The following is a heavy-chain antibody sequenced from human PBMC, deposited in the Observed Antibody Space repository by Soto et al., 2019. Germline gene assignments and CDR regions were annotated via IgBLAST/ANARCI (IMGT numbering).Heavy chain of an antibody. J-gene: IGHJ6*02. CDR3: AREQGIGYCSSTSCYKDYGMDV. Sequence: XATLSLTFAVCGGSISSSNWWGWFRQPPGKGLEWIGEIYHSGSTNYNPSLKSRVTISVDKSKNQFSLKLSSVTAADTAVYYCAREQGIGYCSSTSCYKDYGMDVWGQRTTVTVSS. CDR2: IYHSGST. CDR1: GGSISSSNW. D-gene: IGHD2-2*02. V-gene: IGHV4-4*02.